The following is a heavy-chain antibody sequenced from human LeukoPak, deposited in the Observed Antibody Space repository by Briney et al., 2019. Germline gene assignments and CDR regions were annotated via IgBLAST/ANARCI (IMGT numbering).Heavy chain of an antibody. CDR1: GITLSNYG. V-gene: IGHV3-23*01. CDR2: ISDSGGRT. J-gene: IGHJ4*02. Sequence: PGGSLRLSCAVSGITLSNYGMSWVRQAPGKGLEWVAGISDSGGRTSYADSVKGRFTISRDNPKNTLNLQLNSLRAEDTAVYFCAKRGVVIRVILVGFHKEAYYFDSWGQGALVTVS. CDR3: AKRGVVIRVILVGFHKEAYYFDS. D-gene: IGHD3-22*01.